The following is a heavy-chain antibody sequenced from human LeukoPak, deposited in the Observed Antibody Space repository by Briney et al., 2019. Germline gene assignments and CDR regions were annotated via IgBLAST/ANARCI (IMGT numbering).Heavy chain of an antibody. J-gene: IGHJ3*01. Sequence: VASVKVSCKASGYTFTSYAMNWVRQAPGQGLEWMGWINTNTGNPTYAQGFTGRFVFSLDTSVSTAYLQISSLKAEDTAVYYCASARPALPSLYCSGGSCYLGDVFDFGGKGKMVTVSS. V-gene: IGHV7-4-1*02. CDR2: INTNTGNP. CDR3: ASARPALPSLYCSGGSCYLGDVFDF. CDR1: GYTFTSYA. D-gene: IGHD2-15*01.